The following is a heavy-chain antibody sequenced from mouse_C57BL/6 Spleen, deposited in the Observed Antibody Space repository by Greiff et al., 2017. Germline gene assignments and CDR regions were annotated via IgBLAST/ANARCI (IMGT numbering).Heavy chain of an antibody. CDR3: ARTYDYDRDAMDY. D-gene: IGHD2-4*01. CDR2: INPSSGYT. CDR1: GYTFTSYW. J-gene: IGHJ4*01. Sequence: VQLQQSGAELAKPGASVKLSCKASGYTFTSYWMHWVKQRPGQGLEWIGYINPSSGYTKYNPKFKDKATLTADTSSSTAYMQLSSLTYEDSAVYYCARTYDYDRDAMDYWGQGTSVTVSS. V-gene: IGHV1-7*01.